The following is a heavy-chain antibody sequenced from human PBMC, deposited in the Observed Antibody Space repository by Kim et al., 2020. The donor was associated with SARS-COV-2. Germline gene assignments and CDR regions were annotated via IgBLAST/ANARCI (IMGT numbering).Heavy chain of an antibody. V-gene: IGHV3-49*04. Sequence: GGSLRLSCTASGFTFGDYAMSWVRQAPGKGLEWVGFIRSKAYGGTTEYAASVKGRFTISRDDSKSIAYRKMNSLKTDDTAVYYCTRTDYWGQGTLVTVSS. CDR3: TRTDY. CDR2: IRSKAYGGTT. J-gene: IGHJ4*02. CDR1: GFTFGDYA.